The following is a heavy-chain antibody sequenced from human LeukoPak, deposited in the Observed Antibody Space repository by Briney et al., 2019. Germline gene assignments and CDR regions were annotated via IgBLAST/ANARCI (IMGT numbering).Heavy chain of an antibody. J-gene: IGHJ4*02. Sequence: GGSLRLSCAASGFTFSSYAMSWVRQAPGKGLEWVSAISGSGGSTYYADSVKGRFTISRDNAKNSLYLQMNSLRAEDTALYYCAKDVHSSGRYYFDYWGQGTLVTVSS. CDR2: ISGSGGST. V-gene: IGHV3-23*01. CDR1: GFTFSSYA. CDR3: AKDVHSSGRYYFDY. D-gene: IGHD6-19*01.